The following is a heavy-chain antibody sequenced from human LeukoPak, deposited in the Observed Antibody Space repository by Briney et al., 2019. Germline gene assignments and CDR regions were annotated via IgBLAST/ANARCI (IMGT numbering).Heavy chain of an antibody. J-gene: IGHJ4*02. V-gene: IGHV3-7*01. CDR1: GFTFSSYW. Sequence: GGSLSLSCEASGFTFSSYWMGWFRKAPGKGLEWVANIKQDGSEKYYVDSVKGRFTISRDNAKNSLYLQMNSLRAEDTAVYYCARSHPDWYFDYWGQGTLVTVSS. D-gene: IGHD3-9*01. CDR3: ARSHPDWYFDY. CDR2: IKQDGSEK.